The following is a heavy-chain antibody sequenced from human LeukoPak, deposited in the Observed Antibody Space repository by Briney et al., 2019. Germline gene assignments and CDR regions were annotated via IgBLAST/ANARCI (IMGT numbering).Heavy chain of an antibody. D-gene: IGHD6-19*01. J-gene: IGHJ4*02. Sequence: GGSLRLSCAASGFTFSSYAMSWVRQAPGKGLAWVSAISGSGGSTYYADSVKGRFTISRDNSKNTLYLQMNSLRAEDTAVYYCAKDQESAVAGTGIGFDYWGQGTLVTVSS. V-gene: IGHV3-23*01. CDR1: GFTFSSYA. CDR3: AKDQESAVAGTGIGFDY. CDR2: ISGSGGST.